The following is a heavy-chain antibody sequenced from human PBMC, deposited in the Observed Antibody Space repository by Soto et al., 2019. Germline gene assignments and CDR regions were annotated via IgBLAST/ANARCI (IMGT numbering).Heavy chain of an antibody. CDR1: GYTFTNYW. J-gene: IGHJ6*02. CDR3: ARTSAAGKYYYGMDV. Sequence: PGESLKISCEGSGYTFTNYWIGWVRQMPGKGLEWMGIIYPGDSDTRHSPSFQGQVTISADKSISTAYLQWSSLKASDTAMYYCARTSAAGKYYYGMDVWGQGTTVTVSS. V-gene: IGHV5-51*01. D-gene: IGHD6-13*01. CDR2: IYPGDSDT.